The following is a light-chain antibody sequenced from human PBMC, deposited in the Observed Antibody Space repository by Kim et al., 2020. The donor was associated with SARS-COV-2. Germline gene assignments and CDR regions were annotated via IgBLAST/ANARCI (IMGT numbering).Light chain of an antibody. CDR3: QSYDSSNHWV. CDR2: EDN. J-gene: IGLJ3*02. Sequence: KPVHHPCARSRGSIANNYVQWYQQRPGSAPPTVIYEDNQRPSGVPDRFSGSIDSSSNSASLTISGLKTEDEADYYCQSYDSSNHWVFGGGTQLTVL. V-gene: IGLV6-57*03. CDR1: RGSIANNY.